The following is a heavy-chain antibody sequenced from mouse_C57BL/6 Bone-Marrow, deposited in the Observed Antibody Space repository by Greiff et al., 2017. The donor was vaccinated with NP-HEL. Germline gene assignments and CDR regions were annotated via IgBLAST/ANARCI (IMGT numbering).Heavy chain of an antibody. CDR1: GYTFTSYW. Sequence: QVQLQQPGAELVRPWSSVKLSCTASGYTFTSYWMDWVKQRPGQGLEWIGNIYPSDSETHYNQKFKDKATLTVDKSSSTAYMQLSSLTSEDSAVYYCARDPTHYPYFDYWGQGTTLTVSS. CDR2: IYPSDSET. J-gene: IGHJ2*01. D-gene: IGHD1-2*01. V-gene: IGHV1-61*01. CDR3: ARDPTHYPYFDY.